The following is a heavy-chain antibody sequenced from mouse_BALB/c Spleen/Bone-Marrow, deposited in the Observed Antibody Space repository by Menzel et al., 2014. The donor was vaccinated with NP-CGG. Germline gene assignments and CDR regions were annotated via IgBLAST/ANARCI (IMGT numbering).Heavy chain of an antibody. CDR1: GFDLSRYW. CDR2: INPDSSTI. J-gene: IGHJ3*01. CDR3: ARGYYDYPAWFAY. Sequence: EVKLQESGGGLVQPGGSLKLSCAASGFDLSRYWMSWVRQAPGKGLEWIGEINPDSSTINYTPSLKDKFIISRDNAKNTLYLQMSKVRSEDTALYYCARGYYDYPAWFAYWGQGTLVTVSA. D-gene: IGHD2-4*01. V-gene: IGHV4-1*02.